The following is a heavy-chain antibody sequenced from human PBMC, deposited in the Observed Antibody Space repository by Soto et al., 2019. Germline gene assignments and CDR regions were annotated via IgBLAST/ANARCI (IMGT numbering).Heavy chain of an antibody. D-gene: IGHD2-21*01. CDR3: AHRLPRGSGLLYFDF. J-gene: IGHJ4*02. Sequence: QITLKASGPTLVNPTQTLTLTCSFSGFSLTTNEVGVGWIRQPPGKALEWLAVIYGDDNRLYNPSLKNRVTIVTDSSTXHVVLIMTYMDPMDTGTYYCAHRLPRGSGLLYFDFWGQGIVITVSS. CDR1: GFSLTTNEVG. V-gene: IGHV2-5*02. CDR2: IYGDDNR.